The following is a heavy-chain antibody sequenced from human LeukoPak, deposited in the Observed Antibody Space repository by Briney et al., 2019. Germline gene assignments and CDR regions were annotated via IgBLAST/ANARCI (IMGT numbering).Heavy chain of an antibody. D-gene: IGHD3-9*01. CDR1: GGSISSTYYY. V-gene: IGHV4-39*01. Sequence: SETLSLTCTLSGGSISSTYYYWGWIRQPPGKGLEWIVSIYYSGSTYYSPSLKSRVTISLYKSKNQFILKLTSVTAADTAVYYCARTYFDWLSAVYYFDYWGQGTLVTVSS. J-gene: IGHJ4*02. CDR2: IYYSGST. CDR3: ARTYFDWLSAVYYFDY.